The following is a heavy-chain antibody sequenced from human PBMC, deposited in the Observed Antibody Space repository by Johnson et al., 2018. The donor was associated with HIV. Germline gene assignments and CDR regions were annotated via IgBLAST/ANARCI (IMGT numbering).Heavy chain of an antibody. CDR1: GFTVSSNY. J-gene: IGHJ3*02. V-gene: IGHV3-66*02. CDR3: ARVALVVYAFDI. CDR2: IYSGGST. Sequence: EQLVESGGGLVQPGGSLRLSCAASGFTVSSNYMSWVRQAPGKGLAGVSVIYSGGSTYYADSVNGRFTISRDNSKNTLYLQMNSLRAEDTAVYYCARVALVVYAFDIWGQGTMVTVSS. D-gene: IGHD2-15*01.